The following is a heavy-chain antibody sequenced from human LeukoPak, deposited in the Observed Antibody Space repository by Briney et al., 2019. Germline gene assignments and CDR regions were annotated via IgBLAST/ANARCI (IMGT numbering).Heavy chain of an antibody. CDR2: IYTSGST. J-gene: IGHJ3*02. D-gene: IGHD7-27*01. V-gene: IGHV4-61*02. CDR1: GGSISSGSYY. Sequence: SQTLSLTCTVSGGSISSGSYYWSWIRQPAGKGLEWIGRIYTSGSTNYNPSLKSRVTISVDTSKNQFFLKLSSVTAADTAVYYCARDDNWGWGGNAFDIWGQGTMVTVSS. CDR3: ARDDNWGWGGNAFDI.